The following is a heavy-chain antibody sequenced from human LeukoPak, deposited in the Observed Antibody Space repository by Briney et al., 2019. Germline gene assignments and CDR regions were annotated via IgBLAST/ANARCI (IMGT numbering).Heavy chain of an antibody. CDR2: ISGSGGST. V-gene: IGHV3-23*01. Sequence: QPGGSLRLSCAASGFSFSNSDMHWVRQATGKGLEWVSAISGSGGSTYYADSVKGRFTISRDNSKNTLYLQMNSLRVEDTAVYYCARDPYNGAYSEGYYYYFMDVWGKGTTVTVSS. J-gene: IGHJ6*03. D-gene: IGHD1-1*01. CDR1: GFSFSNSD. CDR3: ARDPYNGAYSEGYYYYFMDV.